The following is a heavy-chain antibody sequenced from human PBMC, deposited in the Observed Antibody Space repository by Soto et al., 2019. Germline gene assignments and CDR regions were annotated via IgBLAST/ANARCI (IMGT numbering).Heavy chain of an antibody. D-gene: IGHD3-22*01. CDR3: AKSLYYYDSSPLDH. CDR2: TNSDGTDS. Sequence: GGSLRLSCAAAGFDFEDYAMHWVRQVPGKGLEWVSLTNSDGTDSYYVDSVKGRFTISRDNAKTTLYLQMDRLRPEDTALYFCAKSLYYYDSSPLDHWGQGTLVTVSS. J-gene: IGHJ4*02. V-gene: IGHV3-43D*04. CDR1: GFDFEDYA.